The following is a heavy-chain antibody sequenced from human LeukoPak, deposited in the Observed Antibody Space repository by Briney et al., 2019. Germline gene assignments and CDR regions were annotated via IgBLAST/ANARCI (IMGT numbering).Heavy chain of an antibody. J-gene: IGHJ4*02. D-gene: IGHD1-26*01. CDR1: GFTFSSYA. CDR2: ISGSGGST. V-gene: IGHV3-23*01. CDR3: ARDIGGRTFDY. Sequence: GGSLRLSCAASGFTFSSYAMSWVRQAPGKGLEWVSAISGSGGSTYYADSVKGRFTISRDNTKNTLYLQMNSLRAEDTAVYYCARDIGGRTFDYWGQGTLVTVSS.